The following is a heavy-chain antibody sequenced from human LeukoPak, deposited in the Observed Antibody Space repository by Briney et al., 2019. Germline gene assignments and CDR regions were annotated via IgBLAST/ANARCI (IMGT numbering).Heavy chain of an antibody. Sequence: AGGSLRLSCAASGFTFSSYEMIWVRQAPGKGLEWVSYISSSGRTIYYADSVKGRLTMSRDNAKNSLSLQMNSLRAEDTAVYFCARVSSSSPTWYFDYWGQGTLVTVSS. V-gene: IGHV3-48*03. CDR1: GFTFSSYE. CDR3: ARVSSSSPTWYFDY. D-gene: IGHD6-13*01. CDR2: ISSSGRTI. J-gene: IGHJ4*02.